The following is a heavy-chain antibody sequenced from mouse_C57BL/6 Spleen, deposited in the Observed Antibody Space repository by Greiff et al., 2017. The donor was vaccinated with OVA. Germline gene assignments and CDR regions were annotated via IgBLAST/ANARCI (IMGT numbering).Heavy chain of an antibody. Sequence: QVQLQQSGAELVRPGSSVKLSCKASGYTFTSYWMHWVKQRPIQGLEWIGNIDPSDSETHYNQKIKDKATLTVDKSSSTAYMQLSSLTSEDSAVYYCARSYDYDGKGYFDYWGQGTTLTVSS. V-gene: IGHV1-52*01. CDR3: ARSYDYDGKGYFDY. CDR2: IDPSDSET. CDR1: GYTFTSYW. J-gene: IGHJ2*01. D-gene: IGHD2-4*01.